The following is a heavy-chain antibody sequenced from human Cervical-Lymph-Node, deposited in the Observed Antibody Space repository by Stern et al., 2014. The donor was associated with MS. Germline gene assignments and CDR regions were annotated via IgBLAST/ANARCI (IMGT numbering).Heavy chain of an antibody. D-gene: IGHD3-22*01. Sequence: EVQLVESGGHLVQPGRSLTLSCAASGFTFSNYALSWVRQAPGKGLGWVSAISGSGDKTYHPGSSKGRFTISRDNSMHTLYLHMNRLGVEDTATYYCARDDYYDSSGRLVYWGQGTPVIVSS. CDR1: GFTFSNYA. CDR2: ISGSGDKT. CDR3: ARDDYYDSSGRLVY. J-gene: IGHJ4*02. V-gene: IGHV3-23*04.